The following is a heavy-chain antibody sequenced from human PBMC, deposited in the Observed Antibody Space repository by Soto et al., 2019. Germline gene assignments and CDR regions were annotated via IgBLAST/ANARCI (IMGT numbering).Heavy chain of an antibody. CDR1: GFSLSTSGVG. Sequence: QITLKESGPTLVKPTQTLTLTCTFSGFSLSTSGVGVGWIRQPPGKALEWLALIYWNDDKRYSPSLKSRLTITKDTSKNQVVLTMTNMDPVDTATYYCPHRDTIFGDYYYYYGMDVWGQGTTVTVSS. D-gene: IGHD3-3*01. J-gene: IGHJ6*02. CDR2: IYWNDDK. V-gene: IGHV2-5*01. CDR3: PHRDTIFGDYYYYYGMDV.